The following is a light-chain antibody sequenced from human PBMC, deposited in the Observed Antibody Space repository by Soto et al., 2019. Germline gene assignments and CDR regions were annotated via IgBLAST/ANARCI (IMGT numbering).Light chain of an antibody. Sequence: ALTQPASVSASPGQSITISCTGTSSDVGGYNSVSWYQQHPGKAPKLVIYDVGNRPSGVSDRFSGSKSGNTASLTISGLQAEDEAEYYCSSYTSSSTYVFGAGTKVTVL. CDR3: SSYTSSSTYV. J-gene: IGLJ1*01. CDR1: SSDVGGYNS. V-gene: IGLV2-14*01. CDR2: DVG.